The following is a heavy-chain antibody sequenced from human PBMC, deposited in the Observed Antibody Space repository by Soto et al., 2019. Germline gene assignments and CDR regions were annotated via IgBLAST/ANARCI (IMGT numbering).Heavy chain of an antibody. CDR1: GGSISSGGYS. CDR3: ARDRTTYWFDP. CDR2: IYHSGST. D-gene: IGHD1-7*01. V-gene: IGHV4-30-2*01. J-gene: IGHJ5*02. Sequence: SETLSLTCAVSGGSISSGGYSWSWIRQPPGKGLEWIGYIYHSGSTYYNPSLKSRFTISRDNAKNSLYLQMNSLRAEDTALYYCARDRTTYWFDPWGQGTLVTVSS.